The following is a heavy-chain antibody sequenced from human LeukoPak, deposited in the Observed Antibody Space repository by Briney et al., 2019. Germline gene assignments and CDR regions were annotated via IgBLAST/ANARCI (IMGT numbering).Heavy chain of an antibody. CDR2: ISGSGDDT. J-gene: IGHJ4*02. CDR3: AKYIGYCTATTCSRSFDY. D-gene: IGHD2-2*01. V-gene: IGHV3-23*01. CDR1: GFTFSSYA. Sequence: GGSLRLSCAPSGFTFSSYAMTWVRQAPGKGLEWVSAISGSGDDTYYADSVKGRFTISRDKSKSTLYLQMNSLRAEDTAVYYCAKYIGYCTATTCSRSFDYWGQGTLVTVSS.